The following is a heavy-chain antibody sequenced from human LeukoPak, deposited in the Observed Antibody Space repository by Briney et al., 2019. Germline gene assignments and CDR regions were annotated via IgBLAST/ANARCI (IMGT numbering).Heavy chain of an antibody. Sequence: GGSLRLSCAASGFIFSSYGMHWVRQAPGKGLEWAAVIWYGGSNKYYADSVKGRFTISRDNSKNTLYLQMNSLRAEDTAVYYCAKDSLAYCGGDCSPDPWGQGTLVTVSS. J-gene: IGHJ5*02. CDR2: IWYGGSNK. D-gene: IGHD2-21*01. CDR3: AKDSLAYCGGDCSPDP. V-gene: IGHV3-30*02. CDR1: GFIFSSYG.